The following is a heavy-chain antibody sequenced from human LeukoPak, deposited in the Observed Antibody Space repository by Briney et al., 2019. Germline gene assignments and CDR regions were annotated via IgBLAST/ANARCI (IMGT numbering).Heavy chain of an antibody. Sequence: GGSLRLSCAASGFTFDDNAMHWVRHPPGKGLEWVAGISWNSGSIGYAASVKGRFTISRDNAKNSLFLEVNNLRPEDTAFYYCAKDAYAHYGDFGIDSRGQGTLVTVSS. J-gene: IGHJ4*02. CDR1: GFTFDDNA. V-gene: IGHV3-9*01. D-gene: IGHD4-17*01. CDR3: AKDAYAHYGDFGIDS. CDR2: ISWNSGSI.